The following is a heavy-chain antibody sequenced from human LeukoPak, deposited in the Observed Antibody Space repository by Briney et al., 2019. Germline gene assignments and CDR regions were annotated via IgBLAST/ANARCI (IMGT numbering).Heavy chain of an antibody. CDR3: ARGGGVIIRGFDY. V-gene: IGHV3-74*01. J-gene: IGHJ4*02. D-gene: IGHD3-10*01. Sequence: GGSLRLSCAASGFTFSSYWMHWVRQAPGKGLVWVSRINSDGSSTSYADSVKGRFTISRDNAKNTLYLQMNSLRAEDTAMYYCARGGGVIIRGFDYWGQGTLVTVSS. CDR1: GFTFSSYW. CDR2: INSDGSST.